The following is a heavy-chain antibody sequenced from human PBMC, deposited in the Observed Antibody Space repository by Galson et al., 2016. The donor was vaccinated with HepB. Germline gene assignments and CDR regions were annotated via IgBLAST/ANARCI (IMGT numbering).Heavy chain of an antibody. CDR3: ARRLQGCSGYWFDP. J-gene: IGHJ5*02. D-gene: IGHD2-8*01. CDR1: GDSVSNNRAA. CDR2: TYYRSKWYN. Sequence: CAISGDSVSNNRAAWTWIRQSPSRGLEWLGRTYYRSKWYNDHAPSVQSRMTVNPDTSKKQFSLHLRSVTPEDTAVYYCARRLQGCSGYWFDPWGQGILVIVAA. V-gene: IGHV6-1*01.